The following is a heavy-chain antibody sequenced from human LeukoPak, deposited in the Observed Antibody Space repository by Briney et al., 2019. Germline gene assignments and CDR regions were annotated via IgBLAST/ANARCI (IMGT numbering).Heavy chain of an antibody. CDR3: ARGAGGSGSYYRGIYFDY. V-gene: IGHV3-20*04. D-gene: IGHD3-10*01. CDR1: GFTFDDYG. CDR2: INWNGGST. Sequence: GGSLRLSCAASGFTFDDYGMSWVRQAPGMGLEWVSGINWNGGSTGYADSVKGRFTISRDNAKNSLYLQMNSLRAEDTALYYCARGAGGSGSYYRGIYFDYWGQGTLVTVSS. J-gene: IGHJ4*02.